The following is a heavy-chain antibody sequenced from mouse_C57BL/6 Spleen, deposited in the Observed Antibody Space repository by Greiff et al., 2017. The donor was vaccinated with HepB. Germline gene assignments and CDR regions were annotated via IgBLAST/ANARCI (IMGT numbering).Heavy chain of an antibody. CDR2: IDPEDGET. V-gene: IGHV14-2*01. CDR1: GFNIKDYY. J-gene: IGHJ1*03. CDR3: ARGDYGSSSPWYFDV. D-gene: IGHD1-1*01. Sequence: EVKLQESGAELVKPGASVKLSCTASGFNIKDYYMHWVKQRTEQGLEWIGRIDPEDGETKYAPKFQGKATITADTSSNTAYLQLSSLTSEDTAVYYCARGDYGSSSPWYFDVWGTGTTVTVSS.